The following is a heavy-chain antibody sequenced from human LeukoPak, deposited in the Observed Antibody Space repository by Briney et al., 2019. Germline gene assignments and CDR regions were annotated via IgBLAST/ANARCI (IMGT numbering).Heavy chain of an antibody. V-gene: IGHV3-48*03. Sequence: GSLRLSCAASGFSFSTYEMNWVRRAPGKGLEWISYITSSGATKYSADSVKGRFTISRDNAKNSLYLQMTSLRVEDTAFYYCVRESRSDWYVGYFDYWGRGTLVTVSS. CDR2: ITSSGATK. D-gene: IGHD6-19*01. CDR3: VRESRSDWYVGYFDY. CDR1: GFSFSTYE. J-gene: IGHJ4*02.